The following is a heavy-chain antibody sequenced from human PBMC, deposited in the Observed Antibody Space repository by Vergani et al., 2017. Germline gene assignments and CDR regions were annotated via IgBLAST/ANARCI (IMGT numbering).Heavy chain of an antibody. J-gene: IGHJ4*02. V-gene: IGHV4-30-4*01. CDR3: ARGDYDYVWGSYRALPNNY. Sequence: QVQLQESGPGLVKPSQTLSLTCTVSGDSISSGDYYWSWIRQPQGKGLEWIGYIYYSGSTYYNPSLKSRVTISVDTSKNQFSLKLSSVTAADTAVYYCARGDYDYVWGSYRALPNNYWGQGTLVTVSS. D-gene: IGHD3-16*02. CDR2: IYYSGST. CDR1: GDSISSGDYY.